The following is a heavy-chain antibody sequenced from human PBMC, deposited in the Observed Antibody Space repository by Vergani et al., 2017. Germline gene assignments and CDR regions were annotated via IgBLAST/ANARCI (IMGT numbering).Heavy chain of an antibody. CDR1: GYTFTSYG. CDR3: ATPEERYCSSTSCSFDY. Sequence: QVQLVQSGAEVKKPGASVKVSCKASGYTFTSYGISWVRQAPGQGLEWMGWISAYNGNTNYAQKFQGRVTMTTDTSTSTAYMELRSLRSDDTAVYYCATPEERYCSSTSCSFDYWGQGTLVTVSS. J-gene: IGHJ4*02. V-gene: IGHV1-18*01. D-gene: IGHD2-2*01. CDR2: ISAYNGNT.